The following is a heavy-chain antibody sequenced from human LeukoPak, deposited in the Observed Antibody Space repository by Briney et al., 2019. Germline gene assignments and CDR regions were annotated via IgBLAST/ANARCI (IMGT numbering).Heavy chain of an antibody. CDR3: AKGPKSGYTYGPCDY. Sequence: GGSLRLSCAASGFTFSSYAMSWVRQAPGKGLEWVSAISYSGGSTHYADSVKGRFTISRDNSKNTLFLQMNSLRAEDTAVYYCAKGPKSGYTYGPCDYWGQGTLVTVSS. CDR1: GFTFSSYA. V-gene: IGHV3-23*01. CDR2: ISYSGGST. D-gene: IGHD5-18*01. J-gene: IGHJ4*02.